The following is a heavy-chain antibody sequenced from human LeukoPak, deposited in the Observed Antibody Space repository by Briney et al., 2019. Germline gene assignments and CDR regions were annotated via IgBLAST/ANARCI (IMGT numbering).Heavy chain of an antibody. CDR3: ARDTPPRRRSDY. Sequence: GASVKVSCKASGYTFTGYYIQWVRQAPGQGLEWMGWISAYNGNTNYAQKLQGRVTMTTDTSTSTAYMELRSLRSDDTAVYYCARDTPPRRRSDYWGQGTLVTVSS. CDR1: GYTFTGYY. D-gene: IGHD2-15*01. CDR2: ISAYNGNT. J-gene: IGHJ4*02. V-gene: IGHV1-18*04.